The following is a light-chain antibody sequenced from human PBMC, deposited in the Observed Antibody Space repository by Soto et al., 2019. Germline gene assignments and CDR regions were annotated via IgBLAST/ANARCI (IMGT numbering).Light chain of an antibody. V-gene: IGLV1-44*01. J-gene: IGLJ2*01. CDR1: SSNIGSNT. Sequence: QSVLPQPPSASGTPGQRVTLSCSGSSSNIGSNTVNWYQQLPGTAHKLLIYSNNQPPSGVPDRFYGSKSGTSASLAIRGLQSEDEADYYCAAWDDSLNGVVFGRGTKVTVL. CDR3: AAWDDSLNGVV. CDR2: SNN.